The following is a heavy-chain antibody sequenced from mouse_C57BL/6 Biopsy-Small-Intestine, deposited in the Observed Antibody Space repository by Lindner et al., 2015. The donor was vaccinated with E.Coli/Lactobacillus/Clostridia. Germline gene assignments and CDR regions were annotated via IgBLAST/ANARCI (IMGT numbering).Heavy chain of an antibody. CDR1: GFTFNTYA. V-gene: IGHV10-3*01. Sequence: VQLQESGGGLVQPKGSLKLSCAASGFTFNTYAMHWVRQAPGKGLEWVARIRSKSNKYATFYADSVKDRITISRDDSQSMLYLQMNNLKTEDTAMYYCVRFYDDYYGGHSDVWGTGTTVTVSS. D-gene: IGHD2-3*01. CDR2: IRSKSNKYAT. J-gene: IGHJ1*03. CDR3: VRFYDDYYGGHSDV.